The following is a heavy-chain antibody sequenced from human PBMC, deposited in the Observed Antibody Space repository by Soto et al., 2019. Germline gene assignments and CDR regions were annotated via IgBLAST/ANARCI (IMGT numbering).Heavy chain of an antibody. CDR1: GGSITNYY. Sequence: SETLSLTCTVSGGSITNYYWSWIRQPPGKRLVWIGYVYYSGNTNYNPSLKSRLTISVDTSKNQFSLKLNSVTAADTAVYYCARFEQYYQHWGQGALVTVSS. J-gene: IGHJ1*01. CDR3: ARFEQYYQH. V-gene: IGHV4-59*08. CDR2: VYYSGNT. D-gene: IGHD3-9*01.